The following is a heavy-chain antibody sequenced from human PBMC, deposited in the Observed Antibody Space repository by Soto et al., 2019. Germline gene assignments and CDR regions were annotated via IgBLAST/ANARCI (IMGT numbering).Heavy chain of an antibody. CDR1: GFTFSSYS. CDR3: ARGKYYDSSGPYDAFDI. CDR2: ISSSSSTI. Sequence: PGGSLRLSCAASGFTFSSYSMNWVRQAPGKGLEWVSYISSSSSTIYYADSVKGRFTISRDNAKNSLYLQMNSLRDEDTAVYYCARGKYYDSSGPYDAFDIWGQGTMVTVSS. J-gene: IGHJ3*02. D-gene: IGHD3-22*01. V-gene: IGHV3-48*02.